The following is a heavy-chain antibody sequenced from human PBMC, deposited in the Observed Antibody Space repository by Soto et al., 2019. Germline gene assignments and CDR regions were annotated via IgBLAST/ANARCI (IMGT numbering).Heavy chain of an antibody. D-gene: IGHD2-2*02. V-gene: IGHV1-46*01. Sequence: ASVKVSCKASGYTFTSYYMHWVRQAPGQGLEWMGIINPSGGSTSYAQKFQGRVTMTTDTSTSTAYMELRSLRSDDTAVYYCARDPRCSSTSCYTVGWFDPWGQGTLVTVSS. CDR3: ARDPRCSSTSCYTVGWFDP. CDR2: INPSGGST. J-gene: IGHJ5*02. CDR1: GYTFTSYY.